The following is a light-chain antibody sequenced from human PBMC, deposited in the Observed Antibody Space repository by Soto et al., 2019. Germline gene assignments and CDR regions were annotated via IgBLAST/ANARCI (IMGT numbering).Light chain of an antibody. Sequence: VLTQSPGTLSLFPGERATLFCRAGQSVNSDDLAWYQQKPGQAPRLLIYGASSRGTGVPDRFSGSGSGTDFTLTINGLEPEDVAMYYWQHNRNLPVTFGGGTKVEI. CDR2: GAS. V-gene: IGKV3-20*01. J-gene: IGKJ4*01. CDR1: QSVNSDD. CDR3: QHNRNLPVT.